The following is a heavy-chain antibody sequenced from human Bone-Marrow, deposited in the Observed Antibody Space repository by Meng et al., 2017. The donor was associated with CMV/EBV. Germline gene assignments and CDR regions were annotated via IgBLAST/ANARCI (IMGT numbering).Heavy chain of an antibody. CDR3: ARGGKIAARPRWFDP. CDR2: IYYSGST. D-gene: IGHD6-6*01. CDR1: GGSISSGGYY. Sequence: SETLSLTCTVSGGSISSGGYYWSWIRQHPGKGLEWIGYIYYSGSTYYNPSLKSRVTISVDTSKNQFSLKLSSVTAADTAVYYCARGGKIAARPRWFDPWGQGTLVTVSS. V-gene: IGHV4-31*03. J-gene: IGHJ5*02.